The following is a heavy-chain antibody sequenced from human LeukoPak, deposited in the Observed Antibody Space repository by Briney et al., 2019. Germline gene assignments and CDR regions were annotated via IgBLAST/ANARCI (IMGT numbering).Heavy chain of an antibody. Sequence: GGSLRLSCAASGFTFSSYWMHWVRQAPGKGLLWVSRMNSDGSSTSYADSVKGRFTISRDNAKKTLYLQMNRLRAEDTAVYYCARRIAAAAAPYYFDYWGQGTLVTVSS. J-gene: IGHJ4*02. D-gene: IGHD6-13*01. CDR3: ARRIAAAAAPYYFDY. CDR1: GFTFSSYW. V-gene: IGHV3-74*01. CDR2: MNSDGSST.